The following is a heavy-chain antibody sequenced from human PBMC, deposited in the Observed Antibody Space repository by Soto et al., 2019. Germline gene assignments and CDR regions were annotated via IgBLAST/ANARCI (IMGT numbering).Heavy chain of an antibody. CDR3: ARVSYSSSWFLDYYYGMDV. CDR1: GDSVSSNSAA. V-gene: IGHV6-1*01. Sequence: SQTLSLTCAISGDSVSSNSAAWNWIRQSPSRGLEWLGRTYHRSKWYNDYAVSVKSRITINPDTSKNQFSLQLNSVTPEDTAVYYCARVSYSSSWFLDYYYGMDVWGQGTTVTVSS. J-gene: IGHJ6*02. D-gene: IGHD6-13*01. CDR2: TYHRSKWYN.